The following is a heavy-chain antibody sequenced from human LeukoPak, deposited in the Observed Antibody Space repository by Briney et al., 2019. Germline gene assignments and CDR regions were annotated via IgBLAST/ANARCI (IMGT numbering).Heavy chain of an antibody. V-gene: IGHV6-1*01. CDR2: TYYRSRWFN. Sequence: SQTLSLTCAISGDSVSGNRVAWNWIRQSPSRGLEWLGRTYYRSRWFNDYAVSVKSRISINPDTSKNQFSLQLNSVTPEDTAGYYCARDDYYFDSWGQGTPVTVSS. J-gene: IGHJ4*02. CDR3: ARDDYYFDS. D-gene: IGHD2-21*02. CDR1: GDSVSGNRVA.